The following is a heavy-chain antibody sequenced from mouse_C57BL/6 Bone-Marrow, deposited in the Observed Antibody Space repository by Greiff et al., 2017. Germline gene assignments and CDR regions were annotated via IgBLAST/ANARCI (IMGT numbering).Heavy chain of an antibody. CDR3: AFSTTAFDYARDY. D-gene: IGHD2-14*01. CDR1: GYTFTSYG. V-gene: IGHV1-81*01. J-gene: IGHJ4*01. CDR2: IYPRSGIT. Sequence: QVQLQQSGAELARPGASVKLSCKASGYTFTSYGISWVKQRTGKGLEWIGEIYPRSGITYYNEKFKGKVTMTADKSSSTAYIELRSLTSEDSTVYFCAFSTTAFDYARDYWGQGTSVTVSS.